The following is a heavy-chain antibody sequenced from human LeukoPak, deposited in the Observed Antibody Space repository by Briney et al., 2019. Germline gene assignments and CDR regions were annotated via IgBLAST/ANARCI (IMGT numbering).Heavy chain of an antibody. J-gene: IGHJ1*01. CDR2: FDPEDGET. CDR3: ARGFFSTTVTTVIYFQH. Sequence: ASVKVSCKVSGYTLTELSMHWVRQAPGKGLEWMGGFDPEDGETIYAQKFQGRVTMTRDTSISTAYMELSRLRSDDTAVYYCARGFFSTTVTTVIYFQHWGQGTLVSVSS. CDR1: GYTLTELS. D-gene: IGHD4-17*01. V-gene: IGHV1-24*01.